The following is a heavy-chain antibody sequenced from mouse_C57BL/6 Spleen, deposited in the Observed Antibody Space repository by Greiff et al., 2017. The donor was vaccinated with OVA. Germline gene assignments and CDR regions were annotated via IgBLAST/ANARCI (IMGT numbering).Heavy chain of an antibody. J-gene: IGHJ1*03. CDR2: ISDGGSYT. CDR1: GFTFSSYA. V-gene: IGHV5-4*01. D-gene: IGHD1-1*01. Sequence: EVQVVESGGGLVKPGGSLKLSCAASGFTFSSYAMSWVRQTPEKRLEWVATISDGGSYTYYPDNVKGRFTISRDNAKNNLYLQMSHLKSEDTAMYYCAREHYGSSSHWYFDVWGTGTTVTVSS. CDR3: AREHYGSSSHWYFDV.